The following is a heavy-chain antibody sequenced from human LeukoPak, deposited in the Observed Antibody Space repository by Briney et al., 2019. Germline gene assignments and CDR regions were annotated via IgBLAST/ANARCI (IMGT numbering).Heavy chain of an antibody. CDR3: ARADTRRITTIVVVPAHDAFDI. J-gene: IGHJ3*02. D-gene: IGHD3-22*01. V-gene: IGHV3-7*01. CDR2: IKQDGSEK. Sequence: PGGSLRLSCAASGFTFSSYWMSWVRQAPGKGLEWVANIKQDGSEKYYVDSVKGRFTISRDNAKNSLYLQMNSLRAEDTAVYYCARADTRRITTIVVVPAHDAFDIWGQGTTVTVSS. CDR1: GFTFSSYW.